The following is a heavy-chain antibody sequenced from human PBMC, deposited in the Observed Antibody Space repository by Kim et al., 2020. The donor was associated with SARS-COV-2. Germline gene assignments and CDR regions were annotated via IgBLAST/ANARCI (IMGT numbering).Heavy chain of an antibody. D-gene: IGHD3-3*01. Sequence: NPALQSRVTISVDTSKNQFALRLSSVTAADTAVYYCAFYNFWGGQRDYWGQGTLVTVSS. CDR3: AFYNFWGGQRDY. V-gene: IGHV4-30-2*04. J-gene: IGHJ4*02.